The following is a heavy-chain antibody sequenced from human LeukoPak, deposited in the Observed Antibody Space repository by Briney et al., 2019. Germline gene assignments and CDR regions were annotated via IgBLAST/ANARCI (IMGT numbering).Heavy chain of an antibody. CDR1: GYTFSSDE. D-gene: IGHD2/OR15-2a*01. J-gene: IGHJ4*02. V-gene: IGHV3-48*03. CDR2: ISSSGRTI. Sequence: GGSLRLSCAASGYTFSSDEMNWVRQAPGKGLEWVSYISSSGRTIYYADSVKGRFTVSRDNAKNSLYLQMNSLRAEDTAVYYCARGLLLDWGQGTLVTVSS. CDR3: ARGLLLD.